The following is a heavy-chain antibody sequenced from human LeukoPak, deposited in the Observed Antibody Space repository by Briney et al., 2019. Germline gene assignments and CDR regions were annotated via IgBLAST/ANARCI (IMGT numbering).Heavy chain of an antibody. CDR1: GYTFTSYG. CDR2: ISAYNGNT. Sequence: GASVKVSCKASGYTFTSYGISWVRQAPGQGLEWMGWISAYNGNTNYAQKLQGRVTMTTDTSTSAAYMELRSLRSDDTAVYYCARDTRSTYYYDSSGYYYLNYWGQGTLVTVSS. J-gene: IGHJ4*02. CDR3: ARDTRSTYYYDSSGYYYLNY. V-gene: IGHV1-18*01. D-gene: IGHD3-22*01.